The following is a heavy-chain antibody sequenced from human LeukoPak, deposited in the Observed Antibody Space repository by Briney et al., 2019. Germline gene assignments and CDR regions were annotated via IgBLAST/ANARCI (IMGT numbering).Heavy chain of an antibody. J-gene: IGHJ4*02. D-gene: IGHD2-2*01. CDR2: ISSSSSYI. V-gene: IGHV3-21*01. CDR1: GFTFSSYS. Sequence: PGGSLRLSCAASGFTFSSYSMNWVRQAPGKGLEWVSSISSSSSYIYYADSVKGRFTISRDNAKNSLYLQMNSLRAEDTAVYYCATSCTSTSCYDRFAFDYWGQGPLVTVSS. CDR3: ATSCTSTSCYDRFAFDY.